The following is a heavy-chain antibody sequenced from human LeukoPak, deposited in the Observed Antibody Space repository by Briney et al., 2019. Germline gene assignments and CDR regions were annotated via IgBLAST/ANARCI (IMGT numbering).Heavy chain of an antibody. D-gene: IGHD1-26*01. V-gene: IGHV1-8*01. J-gene: IGHJ4*02. Sequence: APVRPSCKASGYTVTGYDINWVRQATGQRLEWMGWMNPYTSDTGYAQKFQGRVTMTRNTSIDTAYMELSGLRSEDTAVYYCTRGSLSGSSRDYWGQGTLVTVSS. CDR1: GYTVTGYD. CDR3: TRGSLSGSSRDY. CDR2: MNPYTSDT.